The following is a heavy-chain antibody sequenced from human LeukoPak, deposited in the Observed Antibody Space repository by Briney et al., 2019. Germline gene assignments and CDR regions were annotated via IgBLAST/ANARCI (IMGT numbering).Heavy chain of an antibody. D-gene: IGHD6-19*01. Sequence: SCKASGFTFSSYWMHWVRQAPGKGLVWVSRINSDGITTSYADSVKGRFTISRDNAKNTLYLQMNSLRAEDTAVYYCARDMVAGGPDYWGQGTLVTVSS. CDR1: GFTFSSYW. CDR2: INSDGITT. CDR3: ARDMVAGGPDY. V-gene: IGHV3-74*01. J-gene: IGHJ4*02.